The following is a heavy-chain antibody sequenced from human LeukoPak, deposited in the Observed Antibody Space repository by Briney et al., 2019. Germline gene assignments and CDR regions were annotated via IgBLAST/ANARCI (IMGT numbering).Heavy chain of an antibody. CDR1: GGSITGYY. D-gene: IGHD3-10*01. Sequence: SETLSLNCTVSGGSITGYYWTWIRQPPGKGLEWIGYIYYSGSSNYNPSLKSRVTISIHTSKNQFSLNLSSVTAADTAVYYCARVFGGGRGGWFDPWGQGTLVAVSS. CDR2: IYYSGSS. CDR3: ARVFGGGRGGWFDP. V-gene: IGHV4-59*01. J-gene: IGHJ5*02.